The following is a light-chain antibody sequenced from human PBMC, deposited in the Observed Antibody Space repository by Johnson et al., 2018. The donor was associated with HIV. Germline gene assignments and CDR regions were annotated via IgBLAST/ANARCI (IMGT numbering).Light chain of an antibody. CDR1: SSNIGNNY. V-gene: IGLV1-51*02. Sequence: QSVLTQPPSVYAAPGQKVTISCSGSSSNIGNNYVSWYQQLPGTAPKLLIYENNKRPSGIPDRFSGSKSGTSATLGITGLQTGDEADYYCGTWDSSLSAGVFGTGTKVTV. J-gene: IGLJ1*01. CDR3: GTWDSSLSAGV. CDR2: ENN.